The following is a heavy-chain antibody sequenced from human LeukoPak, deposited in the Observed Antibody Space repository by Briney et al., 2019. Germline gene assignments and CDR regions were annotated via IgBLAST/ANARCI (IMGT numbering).Heavy chain of an antibody. J-gene: IGHJ3*02. CDR3: AKDPNGDYIGTFDI. V-gene: IGHV3-7*03. Sequence: GGSLRLSCAASGFTFSSYWMSWVRQAPGKGLEWVANIKQDGSEKYYVDSVKSRFTISRDNAKNSLYLQMNSLRAEDTAVYYCAKDPNGDYIGTFDIWGQGTMVTVSS. CDR2: IKQDGSEK. D-gene: IGHD4-17*01. CDR1: GFTFSSYW.